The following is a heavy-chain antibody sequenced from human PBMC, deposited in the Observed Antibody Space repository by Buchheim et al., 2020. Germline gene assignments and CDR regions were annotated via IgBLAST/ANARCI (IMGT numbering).Heavy chain of an antibody. D-gene: IGHD2-15*01. Sequence: QVQLQESGPGLVKPSQTLSLTCTVSGGSISSGSYYWSWIRQPAGKGLEWIGRIYTSGSTNYNPSLKSRVTISVDTSKNQFSLKLSSVTAADTAVYYCARECSGGSCYSEGGYYYYGMDVWGQGTT. J-gene: IGHJ6*02. CDR1: GGSISSGSYY. V-gene: IGHV4-61*02. CDR2: IYTSGST. CDR3: ARECSGGSCYSEGGYYYYGMDV.